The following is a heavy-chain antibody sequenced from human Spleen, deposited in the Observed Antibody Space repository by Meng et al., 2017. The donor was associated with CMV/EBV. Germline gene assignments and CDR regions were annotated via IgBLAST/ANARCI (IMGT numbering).Heavy chain of an antibody. CDR3: AKISRLPDLDF. CDR2: IRGTAGTT. D-gene: IGHD5/OR15-5a*01. CDR1: GFTVSTYV. V-gene: IGHV3-23*01. J-gene: IGHJ4*02. Sequence: LSCFASGFTVSTYVMTWVRQAPGTGLEWASTIRGTAGTTYYADSVKGRFAISRDNSKNTLFLQMNSLRADDTAVYYCAKISRLPDLDFWGQGTLVTVSS.